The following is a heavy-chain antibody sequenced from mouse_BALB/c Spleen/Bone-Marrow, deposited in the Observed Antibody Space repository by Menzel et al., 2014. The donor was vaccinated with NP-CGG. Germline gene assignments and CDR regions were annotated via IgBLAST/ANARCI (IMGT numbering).Heavy chain of an antibody. V-gene: IGHV2-2*02. CDR3: ARNFGLAWFAY. CDR1: GFSLTSYG. J-gene: IGHJ3*01. D-gene: IGHD4-1*01. Sequence: VKLVESGPGLVRPSQSLSITCTVSGFSLTSYGVHWVRQSPGKGLEWLGVIWSGGSTDYNAAFISRLSISKDNSKSQVSFKMNSLQANDTAIYYCARNFGLAWFAYWGQGTLVTVSA. CDR2: IWSGGST.